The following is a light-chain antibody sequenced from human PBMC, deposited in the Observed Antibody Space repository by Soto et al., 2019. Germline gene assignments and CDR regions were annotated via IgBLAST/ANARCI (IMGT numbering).Light chain of an antibody. CDR1: QSINSW. CDR2: KAS. CDR3: QQSNGYSGT. V-gene: IGKV1-5*03. J-gene: IGKJ2*02. Sequence: DTQMTQSPSTLSVSVGDRVTITCRASQSINSWLAWYQQKPGKAPKLLIYKASNLESGVPSRFSGSASGTEFTLTISSLQPDDLATYYCQQSNGYSGTFGQGTKLEIK.